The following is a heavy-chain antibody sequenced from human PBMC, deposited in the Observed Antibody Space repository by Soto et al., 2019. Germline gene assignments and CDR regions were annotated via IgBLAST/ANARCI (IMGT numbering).Heavy chain of an antibody. CDR1: GGSISSGGYY. CDR2: IYYSGST. D-gene: IGHD6-13*01. J-gene: IGHJ6*02. Sequence: QVQLQESGPGLVKPSQTLSLTCTVSGGSISSGGYYWSWIRQHPGKGLEWSGYIYYSGSTYYNPSLKNRVTISVDTSKNHFSQKLSSVTAADTAVYYCARRPAACIPRPCYGMDVWGQGTTVTVSS. CDR3: ARRPAACIPRPCYGMDV. V-gene: IGHV4-31*03.